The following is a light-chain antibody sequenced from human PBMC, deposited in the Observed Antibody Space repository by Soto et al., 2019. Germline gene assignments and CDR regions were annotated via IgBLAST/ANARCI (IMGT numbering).Light chain of an antibody. CDR3: YSYGGSYYV. V-gene: IGLV2-23*01. CDR1: TIDAGSYSL. CDR2: EAS. Sequence: QSVLTQPASVSGSPGQSITISCTGTTIDAGSYSLVSWYQHHPGKAPQLMIYEASKRPSGVSNRFSGSKSGNTASLTISGLQAEDEAYYYCYSYGGSYYVFGTGTKVT. J-gene: IGLJ1*01.